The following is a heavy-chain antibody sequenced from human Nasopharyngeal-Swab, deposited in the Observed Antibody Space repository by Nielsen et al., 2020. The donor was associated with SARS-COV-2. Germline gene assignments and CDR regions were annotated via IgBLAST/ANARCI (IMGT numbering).Heavy chain of an antibody. V-gene: IGHV1-18*01. Sequence: ASVKVSCKASGYTFTNYGITWVRQAPGQGLEWMAWIRTYNGDTRYAQNFQGRATVTTDTSTTTAYMEVRSLRSDDTAVYYCARVPVYSGTYYAFDIWGQGTMVTVSS. D-gene: IGHD1-26*01. J-gene: IGHJ3*02. CDR2: IRTYNGDT. CDR1: GYTFTNYG. CDR3: ARVPVYSGTYYAFDI.